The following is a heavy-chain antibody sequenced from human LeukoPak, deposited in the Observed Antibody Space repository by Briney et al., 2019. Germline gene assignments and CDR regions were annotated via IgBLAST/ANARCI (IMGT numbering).Heavy chain of an antibody. CDR3: ARYSSSTGGASYYLDY. D-gene: IGHD6-6*01. Sequence: GGSLRLSCTASGFTLRNYWMHWVRQVPGKRLVWVSRISGDGSVTNYAGSVQGRFTISRDNAKNTLYLQIDSLRSEDTAVYYCARYSSSTGGASYYLDYWGHGTLVTVSS. CDR1: GFTLRNYW. V-gene: IGHV3-74*01. J-gene: IGHJ4*01. CDR2: ISGDGSVT.